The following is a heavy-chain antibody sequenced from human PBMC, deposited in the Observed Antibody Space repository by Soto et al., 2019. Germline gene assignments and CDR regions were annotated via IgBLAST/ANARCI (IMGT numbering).Heavy chain of an antibody. CDR1: GYSFTSYV. J-gene: IGHJ6*02. D-gene: IGHD2-2*01. CDR3: ARGVENIVVVLDVFGYYGMDV. Sequence: SVKVSCKASGYSFTSYVIYWVRQAPGQRLEWMGWINAGNGNTEYSQKFQGRVTITSDTSASTAYMELSSLRSEDTAVYFCARGVENIVVVLDVFGYYGMDVWGQGTTVTVSS. CDR2: INAGNGNT. V-gene: IGHV1-3*01.